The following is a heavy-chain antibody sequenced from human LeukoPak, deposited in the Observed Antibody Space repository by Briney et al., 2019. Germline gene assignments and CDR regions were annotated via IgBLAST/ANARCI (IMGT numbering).Heavy chain of an antibody. V-gene: IGHV4-39*01. CDR1: GGSISSSSYY. CDR2: IYYSGST. D-gene: IGHD6-13*01. Sequence: PSETLSLTCTVSGGSISSSSYYWGWIRQPPGKGLEWIGSIYYSGSTYYNPSLKSRVTISVDTSKNQFSLKLNSVTAADTAVFYCASMTAAGMFSDYWGQGTLVSVSS. J-gene: IGHJ4*02. CDR3: ASMTAAGMFSDY.